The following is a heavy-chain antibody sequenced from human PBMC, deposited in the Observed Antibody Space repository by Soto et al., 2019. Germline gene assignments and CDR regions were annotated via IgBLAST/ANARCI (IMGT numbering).Heavy chain of an antibody. Sequence: GGSLRLSCAASGFTFSSYAMSWVRQAPGEGLEWVSAISGSGGSTYYADSVKGRFTISRDNSKNTLYLQMIRLRDEDTAVYYCAKDIPLAGLGFFDYWGQGTLVTVSS. CDR2: ISGSGGST. CDR1: GFTFSSYA. D-gene: IGHD3-10*01. J-gene: IGHJ4*02. CDR3: AKDIPLAGLGFFDY. V-gene: IGHV3-23*01.